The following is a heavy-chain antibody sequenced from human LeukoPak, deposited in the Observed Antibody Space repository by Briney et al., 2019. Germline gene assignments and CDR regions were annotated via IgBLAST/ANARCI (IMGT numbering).Heavy chain of an antibody. CDR2: VYSGGST. D-gene: IGHD1-26*01. Sequence: PGGSLRLSCAASGFTVSSDHMSWVRPAPGKGLEWVSAVYSGGSTYYADSVKGRFTISRDNPKNTLYLQMNSLRAEDTAVYYCARGGSGTYYSFDYWGQGTLVTVSS. V-gene: IGHV3-66*02. CDR3: ARGGSGTYYSFDY. J-gene: IGHJ4*02. CDR1: GFTVSSDH.